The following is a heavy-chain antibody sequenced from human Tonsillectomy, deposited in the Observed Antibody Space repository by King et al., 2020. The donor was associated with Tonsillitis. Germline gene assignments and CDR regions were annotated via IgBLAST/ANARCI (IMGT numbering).Heavy chain of an antibody. J-gene: IGHJ4*02. CDR2: ISYEGSNK. D-gene: IGHD6-6*01. CDR1: GFTFSSYA. Sequence: QVQLVESGGGVVQPGRSLRLSCAASGFTFSSYAMHWVRQAPGKGLEGVAVISYEGSNKYYADSGKGRLTISRDNSKNTLYLQMNSLRAEDTAVYYCARKTFEYEYIAAPPGDYWGQGTLVTVSS. CDR3: ARKTFEYEYIAAPPGDY. V-gene: IGHV3-30-3*01.